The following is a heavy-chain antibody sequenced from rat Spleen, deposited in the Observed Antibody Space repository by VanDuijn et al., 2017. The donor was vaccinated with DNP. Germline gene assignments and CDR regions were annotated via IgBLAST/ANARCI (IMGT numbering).Heavy chain of an antibody. V-gene: IGHV3-1*01. Sequence: EVQLQESGPGLVKPSQSLSLTCSVTGYSITSTYWGWIRKFPGNKMEWIGHISYSGTTSYHPSLKSRISITRDTSKNQLFLHLNSVTTEDTATYYCARWSDYFDYWGQGVMVTVSS. J-gene: IGHJ2*01. CDR3: ARWSDYFDY. CDR2: ISYSGTT. CDR1: GYSITSTY.